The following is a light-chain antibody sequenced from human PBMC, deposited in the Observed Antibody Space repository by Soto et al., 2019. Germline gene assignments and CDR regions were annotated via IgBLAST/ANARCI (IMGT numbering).Light chain of an antibody. CDR1: QSVSSSY. CDR2: GAS. CDR3: QQYGSSPWT. Sequence: EIVLTQSPGTLSLFPGESATLSCLASQSVSSSYLAWYQQKPGQAPRPLIYGASSRATGIPDRFSGSGSGTDFTLTISRLEPEDFALYYCQQYGSSPWTFGQGTKVDIK. J-gene: IGKJ1*01. V-gene: IGKV3-20*01.